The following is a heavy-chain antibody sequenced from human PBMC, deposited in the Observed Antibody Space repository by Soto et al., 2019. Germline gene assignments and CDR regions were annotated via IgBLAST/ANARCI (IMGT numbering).Heavy chain of an antibody. D-gene: IGHD3-3*01. V-gene: IGHV4-59*08. CDR2: VYYSGST. J-gene: IGHJ4*02. CDR3: ASRFGRDY. CDR1: GGPMSSFY. Sequence: PSETLSLTCTVSGGPMSSFYWSWIRQPPGKGLEWIGYVYYSGSTNYNPSLKSRVTMSVDLSKNQFSLKLTSVTAADTAVYYCASRFGRDYWGQGTLVTVSS.